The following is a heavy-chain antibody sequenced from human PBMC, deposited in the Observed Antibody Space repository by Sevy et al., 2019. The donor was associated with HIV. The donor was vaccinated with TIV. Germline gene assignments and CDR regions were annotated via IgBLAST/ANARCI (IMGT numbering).Heavy chain of an antibody. V-gene: IGHV3-33*01. D-gene: IGHD1-26*01. CDR3: ARGRVGATSSYYFDY. Sequence: GGSLRLSCAASGFTFSSYAMHWVRQAPGKGLEWVGFIWHDGSQKYHADSVRGRFTFSRDNSKNTLFLQVSSLRAEDTAVYYCARGRVGATSSYYFDYRGQGTLVTVSS. CDR1: GFTFSSYA. J-gene: IGHJ4*02. CDR2: IWHDGSQK.